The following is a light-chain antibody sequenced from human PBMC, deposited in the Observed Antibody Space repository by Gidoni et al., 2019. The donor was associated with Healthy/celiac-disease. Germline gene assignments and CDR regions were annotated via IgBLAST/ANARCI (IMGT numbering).Light chain of an antibody. CDR1: SLRSYY. J-gene: IGLJ3*02. Sequence: SVALGQTVRITCQGDSLRSYYASWYQQKPGQAPVLVIYGKNNRPSGIPDRFSGSSSGNTASLTITGAQAEDEADYYCNSRDSSGNHLDWVFGGGTKLTVL. CDR2: GKN. CDR3: NSRDSSGNHLDWV. V-gene: IGLV3-19*01.